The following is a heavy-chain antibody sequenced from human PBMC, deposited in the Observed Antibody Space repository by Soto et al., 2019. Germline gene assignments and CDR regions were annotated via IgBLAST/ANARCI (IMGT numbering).Heavy chain of an antibody. D-gene: IGHD6-13*01. CDR2: IYHSGNT. CDR3: ARDRGIAAAGV. CDR1: GDSISSTNW. Sequence: QVQLQESGPTLVKPSETLSLTCAVSGDSISSTNWWVWVRQPPGKGLEWIGEIYHSGNTNYNPSLKSLATLSVDKSKNHFSLMLTSVTAADTAVYYGARDRGIAAAGVWGQGTLVTVSS. V-gene: IGHV4-4*02. J-gene: IGHJ4*02.